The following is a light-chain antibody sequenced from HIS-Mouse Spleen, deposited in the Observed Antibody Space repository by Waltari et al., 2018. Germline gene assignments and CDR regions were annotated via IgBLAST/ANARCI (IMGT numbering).Light chain of an antibody. J-gene: IGLJ2*01. V-gene: IGLV1-44*01. CDR2: SNN. CDR1: SSHIGSNT. CDR3: AAWDDSLNGPV. Sequence: QSVLTQPPSASGPPGPRVTISCSGSSSHIGSNTVNWYQQLPGTAPKLILYSNNQRPSGVPDRFSGSKSGTSASLAISGLQSEDEADYYCAAWDDSLNGPVFGGGTKLTVL.